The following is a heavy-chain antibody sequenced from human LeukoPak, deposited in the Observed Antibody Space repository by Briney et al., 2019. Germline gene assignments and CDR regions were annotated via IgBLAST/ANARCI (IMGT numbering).Heavy chain of an antibody. CDR2: IIPIFGTA. CDR3: ARFREYSSSSLYDY. D-gene: IGHD6-6*01. Sequence: SLKVSCKASGGTFSSYAISWVRQAPGQGLEWMGGIIPIFGTANYAQKFQGRVTITADESTSTAYMELSSLRSEDTAVYYCARFREYSSSSLYDYWGQGTLVTVSS. V-gene: IGHV1-69*13. CDR1: GGTFSSYA. J-gene: IGHJ4*02.